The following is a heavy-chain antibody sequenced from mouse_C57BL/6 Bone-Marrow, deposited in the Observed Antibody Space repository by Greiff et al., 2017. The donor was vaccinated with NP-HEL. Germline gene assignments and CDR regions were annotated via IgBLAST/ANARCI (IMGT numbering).Heavy chain of an antibody. J-gene: IGHJ1*03. D-gene: IGHD1-1*01. CDR2: IHPNSGST. Sequence: QVQLQQPGAELVKPGASVKLSCKASGYTFTSYWMHWLKQRPGQGLEWIGMIHPNSGSTNYNEKFKSKATLTVDKSSSTAYMQLSSLTSEDSAVYYCARRYYGSSPYWYFDVWGTGTTVTVSS. CDR1: GYTFTSYW. V-gene: IGHV1-64*01. CDR3: ARRYYGSSPYWYFDV.